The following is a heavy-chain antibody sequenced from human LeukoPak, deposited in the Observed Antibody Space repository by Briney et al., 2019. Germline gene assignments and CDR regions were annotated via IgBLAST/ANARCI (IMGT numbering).Heavy chain of an antibody. Sequence: SQTLSLTCTVSGGSISSGDYYWSWIRQPPGKGLEWIGYIYYSGTTFYNPSLKSRLTISVDTSKNQFSLKLSSVTAADTAVYYCARLSVSYLYYFNCWGQGTLVTVSS. CDR2: IYYSGTT. J-gene: IGHJ4*02. CDR3: ARLSVSYLYYFNC. D-gene: IGHD1-26*01. V-gene: IGHV4-30-4*08. CDR1: GGSISSGDYY.